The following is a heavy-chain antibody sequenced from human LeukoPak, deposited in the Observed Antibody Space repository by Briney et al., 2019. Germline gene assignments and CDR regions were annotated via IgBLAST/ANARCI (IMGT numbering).Heavy chain of an antibody. Sequence: PGGSLRLSCVASGFTFSTYWMTWVRQAPGKGLEWVANIKPDGSEKSYVDSVKGRFTISRDNAKNSLYLQMSSLRPDDTSVYYCATQPAAADVDYWGQGALVTVSS. CDR1: GFTFSTYW. J-gene: IGHJ4*02. CDR3: ATQPAAADVDY. CDR2: IKPDGSEK. V-gene: IGHV3-7*03. D-gene: IGHD2-2*01.